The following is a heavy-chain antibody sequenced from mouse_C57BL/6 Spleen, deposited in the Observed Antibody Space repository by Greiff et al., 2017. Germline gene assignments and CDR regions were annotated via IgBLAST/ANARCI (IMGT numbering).Heavy chain of an antibody. J-gene: IGHJ4*01. D-gene: IGHD2-13*01. V-gene: IGHV5-9-1*02. CDR3: TRASIYYGDGEHAMDY. CDR1: GFTFSSYA. Sequence: EVKLMESGAGLVKPGGSLKLSCAASGFTFSSYAMSWVRQTPEKRLEWVAYISSGGDYIYYADTVKGRFTISRDNARNTLYLQMSSLKSEDTAMYYCTRASIYYGDGEHAMDYWGQGTSVTVSS. CDR2: ISSGGDYI.